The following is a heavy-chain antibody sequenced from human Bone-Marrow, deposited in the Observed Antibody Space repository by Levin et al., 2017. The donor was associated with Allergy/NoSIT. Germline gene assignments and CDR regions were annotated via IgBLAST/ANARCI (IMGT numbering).Heavy chain of an antibody. Sequence: SCAASELTLTDAWMSWVRQAPGKGLEWVGHIRSKGRGGTTDYAAPVKGRFAISIDDSKNTLYLQMNSLKAEDTAVYYCATEGYSYGYHSLDTWGQGTMVTVSS. J-gene: IGHJ3*02. D-gene: IGHD5-18*01. CDR2: IRSKGRGGTT. V-gene: IGHV3-15*01. CDR1: ELTLTDAW. CDR3: ATEGYSYGYHSLDT.